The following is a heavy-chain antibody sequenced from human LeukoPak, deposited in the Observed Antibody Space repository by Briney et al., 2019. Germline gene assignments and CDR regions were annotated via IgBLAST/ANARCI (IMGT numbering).Heavy chain of an antibody. J-gene: IGHJ3*02. V-gene: IGHV1-2*02. D-gene: IGHD3-22*01. CDR3: ARARLCYYDSSGYWYAFDI. CDR2: INPNSGGT. CDR1: GYTFTGYY. Sequence: ASVKVSCKASGYTFTGYYMHWVRQAPGQGLEWMGWINPNSGGTNYAQKFQGRVTMTRDTSISTAYMELSRLRSDDTAVYYCARARLCYYDSSGYWYAFDIWGQGTMVTVSS.